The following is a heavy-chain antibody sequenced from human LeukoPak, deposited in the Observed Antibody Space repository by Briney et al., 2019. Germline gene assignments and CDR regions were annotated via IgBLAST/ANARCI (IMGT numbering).Heavy chain of an antibody. Sequence: PSETLSLTCTVSGGSISSSSYYWGWIRQPPGKRLEWIGSIYYSGSTYYNPSLKSRVTISVDTSKNQFSLKLSSVTAADTAVYYCARGVGSSEAFDYWGQGTLVTVSS. CDR3: ARGVGSSEAFDY. J-gene: IGHJ4*02. D-gene: IGHD6-6*01. V-gene: IGHV4-39*07. CDR2: IYYSGST. CDR1: GGSISSSSYY.